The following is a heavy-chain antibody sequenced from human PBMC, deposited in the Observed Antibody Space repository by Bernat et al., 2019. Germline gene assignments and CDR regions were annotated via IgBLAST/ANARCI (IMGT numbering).Heavy chain of an antibody. CDR3: ARGGWSHGFDI. CDR2: INNDGSDT. Sequence: EVQLVESGGDLVQPGGSLTLSCAASGFNFRSSWMRWIRQAPGKGLEWVSRINNDGSDTIYADSVKGRFTLSRDNAKNTLYLQMNSLRVEDTAVYYCARGGWSHGFDIWGQGTMVTVSS. V-gene: IGHV3-74*02. D-gene: IGHD3-3*01. J-gene: IGHJ3*02. CDR1: GFNFRSSW.